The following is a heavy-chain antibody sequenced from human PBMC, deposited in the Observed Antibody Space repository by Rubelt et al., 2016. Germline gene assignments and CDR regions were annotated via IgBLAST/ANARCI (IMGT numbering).Heavy chain of an antibody. CDR2: ISYDGSNK. Sequence: AMHWVRQAPGKGLEWVAVISYDGSNKYYADSVKGRFTISRDNSKNTLYLQMNSLRAEDTAVYYCARDEEGVATIQVGGMDVWGQGTTVTVSS. D-gene: IGHD5-12*01. CDR3: ARDEEGVATIQVGGMDV. J-gene: IGHJ6*02. CDR1: A. V-gene: IGHV3-30*04.